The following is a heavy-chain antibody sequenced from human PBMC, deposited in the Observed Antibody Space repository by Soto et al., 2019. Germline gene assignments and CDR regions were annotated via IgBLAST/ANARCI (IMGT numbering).Heavy chain of an antibody. Sequence: PRGSLKISCKGSGYSFTSYWIGWVRQMPGKGLEYMGIIFPGDSETRYSPSFQGQVTISADKSISTAYLQWSSLKASDTAIYYCAREEVGAGIDYWGQGTLVTVSS. CDR3: AREEVGAGIDY. CDR1: GYSFTSYW. J-gene: IGHJ4*02. V-gene: IGHV5-51*01. CDR2: IFPGDSET. D-gene: IGHD1-26*01.